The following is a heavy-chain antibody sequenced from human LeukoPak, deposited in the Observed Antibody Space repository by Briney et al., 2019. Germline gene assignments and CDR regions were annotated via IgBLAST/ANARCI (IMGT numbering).Heavy chain of an antibody. D-gene: IGHD3-16*02. Sequence: SETLSHTCTVSSGSISGYYWSWIRQPPGKGLEWIGYIYYSGRANYNSSLESRVTISVDTSKNQFSLRLCSVSAADTAVYYCARFISRWYFDLWGRGALVTVSS. V-gene: IGHV4-59*01. CDR2: IYYSGRA. J-gene: IGHJ2*01. CDR3: ARFISRWYFDL. CDR1: SGSISGYY.